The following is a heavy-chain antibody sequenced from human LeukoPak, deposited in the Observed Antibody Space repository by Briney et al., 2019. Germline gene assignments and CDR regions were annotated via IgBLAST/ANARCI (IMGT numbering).Heavy chain of an antibody. V-gene: IGHV4-34*01. J-gene: IGHJ3*02. Sequence: SETLSLTCAVYGGSFSGYYWSWIRQPPGKGLEWIGEINHSGSTNYNPSLKSRVTISVDTSKNQFSLKLSSVTAADTAVYYCARAMATILSDAFDIWGQGTMVTVSS. CDR2: INHSGST. CDR3: ARAMATILSDAFDI. D-gene: IGHD5-24*01. CDR1: GGSFSGYY.